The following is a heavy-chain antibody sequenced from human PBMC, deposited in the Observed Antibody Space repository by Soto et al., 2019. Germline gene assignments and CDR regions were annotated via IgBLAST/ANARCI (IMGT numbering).Heavy chain of an antibody. D-gene: IGHD3-16*01. CDR3: ARLSGGVYGMIIEGTTWFAP. J-gene: IGHJ5*02. V-gene: IGHV1-46*01. CDR2: INPHGGST. Sequence: QARLVQSGAEVKAPGASVKVSCKAPGDTFTSYYMHWVRQAPGHGLEWMGVINPHGGSTRFAQKFKGRVTMTRYTAKSTVYMELRGLTSEDTAVYYCARLSGGVYGMIIEGTTWFAPWGQGTLVTVSS. CDR1: GDTFTSYY.